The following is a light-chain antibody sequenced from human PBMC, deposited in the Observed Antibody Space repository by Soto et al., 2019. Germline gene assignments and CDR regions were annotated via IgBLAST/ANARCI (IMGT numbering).Light chain of an antibody. Sequence: QSALTQPRSVSGSPGQSVAISCTGTSSDVGGYNYVAWYQQHPGKAPKRMIYDVTKRPSGVPDRFSGSKSGNTASLTISGLQAEDEADYYCCSYAGSSYVFGTGTKVTVL. J-gene: IGLJ1*01. CDR3: CSYAGSSYV. CDR2: DVT. CDR1: SSDVGGYNY. V-gene: IGLV2-11*01.